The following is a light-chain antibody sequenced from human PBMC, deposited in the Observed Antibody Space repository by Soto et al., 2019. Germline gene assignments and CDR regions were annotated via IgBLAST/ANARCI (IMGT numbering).Light chain of an antibody. CDR2: DAS. CDR1: QSVSSY. J-gene: IGKJ1*01. V-gene: IGKV3-11*01. Sequence: EIVLPQSPATLPLSPGERDTLSCRASQSVSSYFALYQQKPGQAPRLLIYDASNRATGSPARFSGSGSGTDFTRPISSLEPEDFAVYYCQQRSKWPLTFGQGTKVEIK. CDR3: QQRSKWPLT.